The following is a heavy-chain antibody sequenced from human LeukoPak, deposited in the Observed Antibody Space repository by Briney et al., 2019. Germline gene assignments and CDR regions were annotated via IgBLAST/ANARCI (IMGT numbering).Heavy chain of an antibody. CDR1: GFTFDDYA. J-gene: IGHJ4*02. V-gene: IGHV3-9*01. CDR3: AKDTGANNYFDY. Sequence: QPGRSLRLSCAASGFTFDDYAMHWVRQAPGKGLEWVSGISWNSGSIGYADPVKGRFTISRDNAKNSLYLQMNSLRAEDTALYYCAKDTGANNYFDYWGQGTLVTVSS. CDR2: ISWNSGSI. D-gene: IGHD3-10*01.